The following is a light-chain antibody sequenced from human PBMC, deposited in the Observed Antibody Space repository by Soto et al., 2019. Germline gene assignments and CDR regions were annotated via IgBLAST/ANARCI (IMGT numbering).Light chain of an antibody. CDR1: QSVSSY. J-gene: IGKJ1*01. CDR2: DAS. V-gene: IGKV3-11*01. CDR3: QQRSNWPRT. Sequence: EIVLTQSPATLSLSPGERATLSCRASQSVSSYLAWYQQKPGQAPRLLVYDASNRATGIPDRFSGSGPGTDFTLTISSLEPEDFAAYYCQQRSNWPRTFGQGTKVEMK.